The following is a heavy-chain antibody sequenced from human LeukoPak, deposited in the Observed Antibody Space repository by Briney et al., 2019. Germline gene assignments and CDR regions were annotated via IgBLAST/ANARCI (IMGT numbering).Heavy chain of an antibody. CDR1: GVPFSNYY. CDR2: INHSGYT. Sequence: SETLSLTCAVSGVPFSNYYWRWVRQSPRQELEWIGEINHSGYTNYNPSLKSRVTMSIDTSKNQFSLTLTSVTAADAGVYYCTRAVAGHPDWGQGTLVTVSS. CDR3: TRAVAGHPD. V-gene: IGHV4-34*01. J-gene: IGHJ4*01. D-gene: IGHD6-19*01.